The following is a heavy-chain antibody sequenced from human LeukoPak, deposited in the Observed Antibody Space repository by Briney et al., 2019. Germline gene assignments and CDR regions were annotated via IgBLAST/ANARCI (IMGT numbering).Heavy chain of an antibody. CDR2: INAGNGNT. CDR3: AREIDRDDYNRFFDY. J-gene: IGHJ4*02. CDR1: GYTFTSYA. Sequence: ASVKVSCKASGYTFTSYAMHWVRQAPGQRLEWMGWINAGNGNTKYSQNFQGRVSITRDTSASTAYMEMSSLRCEDTAVYYCAREIDRDDYNRFFDYWGQGTLVTVSS. D-gene: IGHD5-24*01. V-gene: IGHV1-3*01.